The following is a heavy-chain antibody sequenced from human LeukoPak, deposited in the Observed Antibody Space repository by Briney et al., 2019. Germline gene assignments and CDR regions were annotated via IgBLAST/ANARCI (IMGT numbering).Heavy chain of an antibody. V-gene: IGHV4-31*03. CDR3: ARSPPVQHYFDY. D-gene: IGHD1-1*01. CDR1: GGSISSGGYY. CDR2: IYYSGST. Sequence: SQTLSLTCTVSGGSISSGGYYWSWIRQHPGKGLEWIGYIYYSGSTYYNPSLKSRVTISVDTSKNQFSLKLSSVTAADTAVYYCARSPPVQHYFDYWGQGTLVNVSS. J-gene: IGHJ4*02.